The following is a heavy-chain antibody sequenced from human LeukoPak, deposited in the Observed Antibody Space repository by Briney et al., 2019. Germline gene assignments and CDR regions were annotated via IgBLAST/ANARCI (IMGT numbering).Heavy chain of an antibody. D-gene: IGHD6-13*01. V-gene: IGHV3-48*02. Sequence: GGSLRLSCAASGFTFSSYSMNWVRQAPGKGLEWVSYISSSSSTIYYADSVKGRFTISRDNAKNSLYLQMNSLRDEDAAVYYCARGRYSSSWDIFDYWGQGTLVTVSS. CDR1: GFTFSSYS. CDR3: ARGRYSSSWDIFDY. CDR2: ISSSSSTI. J-gene: IGHJ4*02.